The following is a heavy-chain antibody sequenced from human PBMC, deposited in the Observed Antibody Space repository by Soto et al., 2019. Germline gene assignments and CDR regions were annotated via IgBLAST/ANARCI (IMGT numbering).Heavy chain of an antibody. J-gene: IGHJ4*02. V-gene: IGHV3-30*18. CDR2: ISYDGSNK. Sequence: PGGSLRLSCAASGFTVRSYGMHWFRQAPGKGLEWVAVISYDGSNKYYADSVKGRFTISRDNSKNTLYLQMNSLRAEDTAVYYCAKGSQYYYDSSGWYYWGQGTLVTVSS. CDR3: AKGSQYYYDSSGWYY. D-gene: IGHD3-22*01. CDR1: GFTVRSYG.